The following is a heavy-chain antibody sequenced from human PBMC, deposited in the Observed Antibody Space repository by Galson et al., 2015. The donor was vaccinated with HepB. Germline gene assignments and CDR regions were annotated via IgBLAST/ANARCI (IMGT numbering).Heavy chain of an antibody. Sequence: SLRLSCAASGFTFSSYGMHWVRQAPGKGLEWVAFIRYDGSNKYYADSVKGRFTISRDNSKNTLYLQMNSLRAEDTAVYYCAKDRDTVMVRDFCYWGQGTLVTVSS. J-gene: IGHJ4*02. CDR2: IRYDGSNK. CDR3: AKDRDTVMVRDFCY. D-gene: IGHD5-18*01. CDR1: GFTFSSYG. V-gene: IGHV3-30*02.